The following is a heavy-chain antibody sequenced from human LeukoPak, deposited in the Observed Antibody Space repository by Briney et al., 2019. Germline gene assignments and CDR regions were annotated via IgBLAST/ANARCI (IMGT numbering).Heavy chain of an antibody. CDR2: IYSGGST. CDR3: ARGSVSGYRDFDY. V-gene: IGHV3-66*01. Sequence: GGSLRLSCAASGFTVSSNYLNWVRQAPGKGLEWVSVIYSGGSTYYAGSVKGRFTISRDNSKNTVYLQMNSLRAEDTAVYYCARGSVSGYRDFDYWGQGTLVTVSS. CDR1: GFTVSSNY. J-gene: IGHJ4*02. D-gene: IGHD3-10*01.